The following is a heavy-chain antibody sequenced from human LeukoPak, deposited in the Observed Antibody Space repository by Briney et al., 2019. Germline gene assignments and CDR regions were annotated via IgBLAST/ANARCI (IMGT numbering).Heavy chain of an antibody. CDR3: AREEINCGGDCFYY. J-gene: IGHJ4*02. V-gene: IGHV3-74*01. CDR2: INSDGSTT. Sequence: GGSLRLSCAASGFTFSTYWMHWVRQAPGKGLVWVSRINSDGSTTNYADSVKGRFTTSRDNAKNSLYLQMNSLRAEDTAVYYCAREEINCGGDCFYYWGRGTLVTVSS. D-gene: IGHD2-21*01. CDR1: GFTFSTYW.